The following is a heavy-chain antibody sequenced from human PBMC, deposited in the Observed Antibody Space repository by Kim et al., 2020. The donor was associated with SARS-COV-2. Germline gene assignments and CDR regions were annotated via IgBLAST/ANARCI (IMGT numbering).Heavy chain of an antibody. CDR3: ARDRVPAAMVPSFDY. Sequence: DPVKGRFTISRDNAKNSLYLQMNSLRAEDTAVYYCARDRVPAAMVPSFDYWGQGTLVTVSS. V-gene: IGHV3-7*03. D-gene: IGHD2-2*01. J-gene: IGHJ4*02.